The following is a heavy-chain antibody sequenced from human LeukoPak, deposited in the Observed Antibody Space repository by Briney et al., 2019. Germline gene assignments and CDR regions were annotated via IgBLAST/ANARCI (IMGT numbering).Heavy chain of an antibody. CDR2: ISGSGGST. D-gene: IGHD3-10*01. CDR3: AKAERSTMVRGVIKERYYYYYMDV. CDR1: GFTFSSYG. Sequence: GGSLRLSCAASGFTFSSYGMSWVRQAPGKGLEWVSAISGSGGSTYYADSVKGRFTISRDNSKNTLYLQMNSLRAEDTAVYYCAKAERSTMVRGVIKERYYYYYMDVWGKGTTVTVSS. V-gene: IGHV3-23*01. J-gene: IGHJ6*03.